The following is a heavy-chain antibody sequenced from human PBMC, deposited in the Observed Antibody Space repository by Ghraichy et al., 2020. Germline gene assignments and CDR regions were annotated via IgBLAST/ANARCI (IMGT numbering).Heavy chain of an antibody. J-gene: IGHJ3*02. CDR2: VSWNSGSI. D-gene: IGHD4-23*01. CDR3: AKGGNLPLKAFDI. V-gene: IGHV3-9*01. CDR1: GFTFDDYA. Sequence: GGSLRLSCAASGFTFDDYAMHWVRQAPGKGLEWVSSVSWNSGSIGYADSVKGRFTISRDNAKNSLYLQMNSLRAEDTALYYCAKGGNLPLKAFDIWGQGTMVTVSS.